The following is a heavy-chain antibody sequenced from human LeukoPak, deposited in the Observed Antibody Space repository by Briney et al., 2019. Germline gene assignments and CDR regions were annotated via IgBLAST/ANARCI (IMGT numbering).Heavy chain of an antibody. Sequence: PGGSLRLSCVVSRLTFRNYGMHWVRQAPGKGLEWVAFVEYDGGDKYYTDSVKGRFTISRDNSRNTLYLQMNSLTTADTAVYYCATKRGNSGYLESWGQGTLVTVSS. D-gene: IGHD2/OR15-2a*01. CDR3: ATKRGNSGYLES. CDR2: VEYDGGDK. J-gene: IGHJ4*02. V-gene: IGHV3-30*02. CDR1: RLTFRNYG.